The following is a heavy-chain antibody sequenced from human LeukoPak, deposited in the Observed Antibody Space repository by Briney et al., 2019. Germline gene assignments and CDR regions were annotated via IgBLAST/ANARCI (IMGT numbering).Heavy chain of an antibody. J-gene: IGHJ4*02. V-gene: IGHV4-39*01. CDR1: GGSIRSSSYY. Sequence: SETLSLTCPVSGGSIRSSSYYWDWIRQPPGRGLEWIGSVYYDGSTSYSPSLKSRVTIYVDTSKSQFSLRLSSVTAADTAVYYCARRRYNYGDFDHWGQGTLVTVSS. CDR2: VYYDGST. D-gene: IGHD1-1*01. CDR3: ARRRYNYGDFDH.